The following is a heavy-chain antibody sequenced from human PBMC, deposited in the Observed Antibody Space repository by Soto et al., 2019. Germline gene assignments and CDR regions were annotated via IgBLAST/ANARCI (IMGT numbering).Heavy chain of an antibody. J-gene: IGHJ3*02. CDR2: IIPIFGTA. Sequence: ASVKVSCKASGGTFSSYAISWVRQAPGQGLEWMGGIIPIFGTANYAQKFQGRVTITADESTSTAYMELSSLRSEDTAVYYCAREGNPESHPGAFDIWGQGTMVTVSS. D-gene: IGHD4-4*01. V-gene: IGHV1-69*13. CDR3: AREGNPESHPGAFDI. CDR1: GGTFSSYA.